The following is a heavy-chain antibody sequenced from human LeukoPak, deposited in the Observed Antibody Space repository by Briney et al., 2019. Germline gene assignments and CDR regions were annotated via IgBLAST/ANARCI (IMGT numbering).Heavy chain of an antibody. D-gene: IGHD6-13*01. V-gene: IGHV4-59*01. Sequence: SETLSLTCTVSGGSISSYYWGWIRQPPGKGLEWIGYIHYSGSTNYNPSLKSRVTISVDTSRNQFSLKLSSVTAADTAVYYCAKVKQQLAPYDAFDIWGQGTMVTVSS. CDR2: IHYSGST. CDR1: GGSISSYY. J-gene: IGHJ3*02. CDR3: AKVKQQLAPYDAFDI.